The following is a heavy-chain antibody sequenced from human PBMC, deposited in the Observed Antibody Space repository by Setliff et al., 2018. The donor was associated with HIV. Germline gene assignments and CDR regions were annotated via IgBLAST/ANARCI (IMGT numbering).Heavy chain of an antibody. CDR1: GGSISSSSYY. Sequence: LSLTCTVSGGSISSSSYYWGWIRQPPGKGLEWIGSIYYSGSTYYNPSLKSRVTISVDTSKKQFSLKLSSVTAADTAVYYCARLREGYNFWSGYSYYYYYIDVWGKGTTVTVSS. V-gene: IGHV4-39*01. J-gene: IGHJ6*03. D-gene: IGHD3-3*01. CDR2: IYYSGST. CDR3: ARLREGYNFWSGYSYYYYYIDV.